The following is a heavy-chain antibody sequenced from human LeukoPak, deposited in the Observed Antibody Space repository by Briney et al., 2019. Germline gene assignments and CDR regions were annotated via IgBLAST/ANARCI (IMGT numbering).Heavy chain of an antibody. CDR1: GYTFTGYY. V-gene: IGHV1-2*02. D-gene: IGHD5-12*01. CDR2: INPNSGGT. Sequence: PGASVKVSCKASGYTFTGYYMHWVRQAPGQGLEWMGWINPNSGGTNYAQKFQGRVTMTRDTSISTAYMELSRLRSDDTAVYYCARDKWLRTPQNGMDVWGQGTTVTVSS. J-gene: IGHJ6*02. CDR3: ARDKWLRTPQNGMDV.